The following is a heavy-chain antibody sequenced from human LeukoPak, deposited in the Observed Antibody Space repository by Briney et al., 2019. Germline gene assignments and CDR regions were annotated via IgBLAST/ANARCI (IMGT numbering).Heavy chain of an antibody. CDR3: ARGRGPSIAVAGGFDY. V-gene: IGHV3-33*01. CDR2: IWYDGSNK. D-gene: IGHD6-19*01. CDR1: GFTFSSYG. J-gene: IGHJ4*02. Sequence: XGSLRLSCAASGFTFSSYGMHWVRQAPGKGLEWVAVIWYDGSNKYYADSVKGRFTISRDNSKNTLYLQMNSLRAEDTAVYYCARGRGPSIAVAGGFDYWGQGTLVTVSS.